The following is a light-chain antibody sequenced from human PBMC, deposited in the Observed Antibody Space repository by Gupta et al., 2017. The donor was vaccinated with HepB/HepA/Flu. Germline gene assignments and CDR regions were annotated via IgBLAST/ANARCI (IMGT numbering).Light chain of an antibody. J-gene: IGKJ4*01. CDR1: QSLLHSNGYNY. V-gene: IGKV2-28*01. CDR2: LGS. CDR3: RQDLQAPFT. Sequence: DIVMTQSPLSLPVTPGEPASISCRSSQSLLHSNGYNYLDWYLQKPGQSPQLLIYLGSNRASGVPDRFSGSGSGTHFTLKINKVEAEDAGVYYCRQDLQAPFTFGGGTKVEIK.